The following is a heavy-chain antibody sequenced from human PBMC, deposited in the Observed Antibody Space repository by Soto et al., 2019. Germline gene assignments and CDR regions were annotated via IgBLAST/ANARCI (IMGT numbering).Heavy chain of an antibody. J-gene: IGHJ6*02. CDR1: GYSFTSYW. Sequence: GESLKISCKGSGYSFTSYWIGWVRQMPGKGLEWMGIIYPGDSDTRYSPSFQGQVTISADKSISTAYLQWSSLKASDTAMYYCARMFPTGNTFDSGYYYYYGMDVWGQGTTVNVSS. V-gene: IGHV5-51*01. D-gene: IGHD1-7*01. CDR3: ARMFPTGNTFDSGYYYYYGMDV. CDR2: IYPGDSDT.